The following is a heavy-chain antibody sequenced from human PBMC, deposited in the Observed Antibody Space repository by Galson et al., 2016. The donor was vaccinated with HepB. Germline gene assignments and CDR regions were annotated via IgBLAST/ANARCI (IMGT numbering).Heavy chain of an antibody. V-gene: IGHV3-49*03. J-gene: IGHJ5*02. CDR2: ISSKAYGGTT. CDR1: GLTFRSYA. D-gene: IGHD6-13*01. CDR3: TDGGGMAAAARGLNH. Sequence: SLRLSCAASGLTFRSYAFSWLRQAPGKGLEWVGFISSKAYGGTTEFAASVRDRFTISRDDSKSIAYLQMNSLKIEDTAVYYCTDGGGMAAAARGLNHWGQGTLVTVSS.